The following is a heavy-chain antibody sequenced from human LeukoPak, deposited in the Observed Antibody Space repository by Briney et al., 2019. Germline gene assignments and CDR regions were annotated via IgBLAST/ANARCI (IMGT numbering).Heavy chain of an antibody. D-gene: IGHD6-13*01. CDR1: GGTFSSYA. Sequence: SVKVSCKASGGTFSSYAISWVRQAPGQGLEWMGGIIPIFGTADYAQKFQGRVTITTDESTSTAYMELSSLRSEDTAVYYCARAGDSSSWLSSDYYYYYYMDVWGKGTTVTVSS. CDR2: IIPIFGTA. V-gene: IGHV1-69*05. J-gene: IGHJ6*03. CDR3: ARAGDSSSWLSSDYYYYYYMDV.